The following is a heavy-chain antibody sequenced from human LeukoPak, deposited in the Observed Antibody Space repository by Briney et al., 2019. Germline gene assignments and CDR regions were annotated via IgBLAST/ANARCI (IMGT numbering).Heavy chain of an antibody. D-gene: IGHD2-2*01. CDR1: GFTFSSYS. Sequence: PGGSLRLSCAASGFTFSSYSMNWVRQAPGKGLEWVSSISSSSSYIYYADSVKGRFTISRDNAKNSLYLQMNSLRAEDTAVYYCARDLHCSSTSCYRREYYFDYWGQGTLVTVSS. CDR2: ISSSSSYI. CDR3: ARDLHCSSTSCYRREYYFDY. V-gene: IGHV3-21*01. J-gene: IGHJ4*02.